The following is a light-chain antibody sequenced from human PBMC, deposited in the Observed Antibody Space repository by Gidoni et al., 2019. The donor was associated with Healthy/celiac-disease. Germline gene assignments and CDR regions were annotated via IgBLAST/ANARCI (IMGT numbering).Light chain of an antibody. CDR3: NSRDSSGNHLYV. CDR2: GKN. V-gene: IGLV3-19*01. CDR1: SLRSYY. Sequence: SSELTQDPAVSVALGQTVRITCQGDSLRSYYASCYQQKPGQAPVLVIYGKNNRPSGIPDRFSGSSSGNTASLTITGAQAEDEADYYCNSRDSSGNHLYVFGTGTKVTVL. J-gene: IGLJ1*01.